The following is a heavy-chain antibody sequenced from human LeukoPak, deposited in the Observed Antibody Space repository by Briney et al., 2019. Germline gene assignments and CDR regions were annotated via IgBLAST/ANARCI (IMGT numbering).Heavy chain of an antibody. V-gene: IGHV1-18*01. Sequence: ASVKVSCKASGYTFTNYGISWVRQAPGQGLEWMGWISAYNGNTNYAQKLQGRVTMTTDTSTSTAYMELRSLRSDDTAVYYCARAHGYDSSGYSEAYFDYWGQGTLATVSS. D-gene: IGHD3-22*01. CDR1: GYTFTNYG. CDR3: ARAHGYDSSGYSEAYFDY. CDR2: ISAYNGNT. J-gene: IGHJ4*02.